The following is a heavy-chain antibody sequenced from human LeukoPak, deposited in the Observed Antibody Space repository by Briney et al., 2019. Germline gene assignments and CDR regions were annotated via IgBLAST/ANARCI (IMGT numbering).Heavy chain of an antibody. CDR2: IRYDGSNT. CDR1: GFTFSSYG. Sequence: PGGSLRLSCAASGFTFSSYGMHWVRQAPGKGLEWVAFIRYDGSNTYYADSVKGRFTISRDNSKNTLYLQMNSLRAEDTAVYYCASSTERYFDWLSAFDIWGQGTMVTVSS. V-gene: IGHV3-30*02. CDR3: ASSTERYFDWLSAFDI. D-gene: IGHD3-9*01. J-gene: IGHJ3*02.